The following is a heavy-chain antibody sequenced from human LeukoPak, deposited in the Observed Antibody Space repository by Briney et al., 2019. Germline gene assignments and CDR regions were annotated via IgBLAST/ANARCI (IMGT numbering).Heavy chain of an antibody. V-gene: IGHV1-3*03. CDR3: ARGRLVATITGYYYYYMDV. CDR2: ISAGNGNT. J-gene: IGHJ6*03. D-gene: IGHD5-12*01. Sequence: ASVKVSCKASGYTFTGYYMHWVRQAPGQGLEWMGWISAGNGNTKYSQEFQGRVTITRDTSASTAYMELSSLRSEDMAVYYCARGRLVATITGYYYYYMDVWGKGTTVTVSS. CDR1: GYTFTGYY.